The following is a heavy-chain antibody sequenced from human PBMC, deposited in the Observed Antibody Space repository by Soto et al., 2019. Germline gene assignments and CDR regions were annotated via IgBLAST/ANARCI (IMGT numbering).Heavy chain of an antibody. V-gene: IGHV1-69*06. CDR1: GGTFSSYA. CDR3: ARDTTAKFDY. Sequence: ASVKVSCKASGGTFSSYAISWVRQAPGQGLEWMGGIIPIFGTANYAQKFQGRVTITADKSTSTAYMELNSLRAEDTAVYYCARDTTAKFDYWGRGTLVTVS. J-gene: IGHJ4*02. D-gene: IGHD2-21*02. CDR2: IIPIFGTA.